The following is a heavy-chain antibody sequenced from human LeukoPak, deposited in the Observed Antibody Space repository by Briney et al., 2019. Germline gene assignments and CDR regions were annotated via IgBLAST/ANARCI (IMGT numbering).Heavy chain of an antibody. CDR1: GFTFSRHA. CDR2: ISGGADST. CDR3: ARDEYYDTSGYYGYYFDF. D-gene: IGHD3-22*01. Sequence: GGSLRLSCVMSGFTFSRHAMNWVRQAPGGGLEWVSAISGGADSTFYSDSVQGRFTISRDNYENTLYLQMNSLRAEDTAVYYCARDEYYDTSGYYGYYFDFWGHGTLVTVSS. J-gene: IGHJ4*01. V-gene: IGHV3-23*01.